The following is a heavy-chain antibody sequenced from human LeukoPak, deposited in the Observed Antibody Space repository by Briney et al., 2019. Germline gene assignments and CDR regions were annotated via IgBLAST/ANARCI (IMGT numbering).Heavy chain of an antibody. V-gene: IGHV3-48*02. Sequence: GGSLRLSCTVSGFTFSSNSMNWVRQAPGKGLEWVSFISTSSSAIYYTDSVKGRFTIPRDNAKNSLYLQMNSLRDEDTAVYYCARGYSDSSGYPDFWGQGTLVTVSS. CDR2: ISTSSSAI. J-gene: IGHJ4*02. D-gene: IGHD3-22*01. CDR1: GFTFSSNS. CDR3: ARGYSDSSGYPDF.